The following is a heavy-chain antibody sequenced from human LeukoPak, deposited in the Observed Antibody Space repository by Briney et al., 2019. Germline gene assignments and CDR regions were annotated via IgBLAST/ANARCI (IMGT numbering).Heavy chain of an antibody. CDR2: IKQDGSEK. V-gene: IGHV3-7*01. J-gene: IGHJ4*02. CDR1: GFTFSNYW. Sequence: GGSLRLSRAASGFTFSNYWMRWVRQAPGKGLEWVANIKQDGSEKNYVDPVKGRFTISRGNAKNAQYLQMNSLRAEDTAIYYCAREGVPYAGDYWGQGTLVTVSS. D-gene: IGHD3-10*01. CDR3: AREGVPYAGDY.